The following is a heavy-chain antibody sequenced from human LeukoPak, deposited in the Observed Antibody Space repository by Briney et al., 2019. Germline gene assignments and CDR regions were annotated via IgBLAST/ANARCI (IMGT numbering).Heavy chain of an antibody. CDR2: IYSGGST. CDR3: ARDTGYCSSTSCYTGWFDP. Sequence: PGGSLRLSCAASGFTVSSNYMSWVRQAPGKGLEWVSVIYSGGSTYYADSVKGRFTISRDNSKNTLYLQMNSLRAEDMAVYYCARDTGYCSSTSCYTGWFDPWGQGTLVTVSS. V-gene: IGHV3-66*02. J-gene: IGHJ5*02. D-gene: IGHD2-2*02. CDR1: GFTVSSNY.